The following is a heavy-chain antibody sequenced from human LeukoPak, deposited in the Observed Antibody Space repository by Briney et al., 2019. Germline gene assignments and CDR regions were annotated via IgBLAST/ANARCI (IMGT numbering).Heavy chain of an antibody. D-gene: IGHD2-21*02. Sequence: ASVNVSCKDSGYTFTSYGISWVRQAPGQGLEWMGWISHYNGNTNYAQKHQGRVTITTDTSTSTAYMQLRSLRSDDTAVYYCARDSSARAYCGGDCRSYFDYWGQGTLVTVSS. CDR3: ARDSSARAYCGGDCRSYFDY. CDR1: GYTFTSYG. CDR2: ISHYNGNT. V-gene: IGHV1-18*01. J-gene: IGHJ4*02.